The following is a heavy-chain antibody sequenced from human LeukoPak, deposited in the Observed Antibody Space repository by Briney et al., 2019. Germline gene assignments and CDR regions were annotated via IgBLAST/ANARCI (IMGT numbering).Heavy chain of an antibody. CDR2: IYSGGST. Sequence: PGGSLRLSCAASGFTVSSNYMSWVRQVPGKGLEWVSVIYSGGSTYYADSVKGRFTISRDNSKNTLYLQMNSLRAEDTAVYYCARVLGDYGDSDYYYYYYMDVWGKGTTVTVSS. J-gene: IGHJ6*03. CDR3: ARVLGDYGDSDYYYYYYMDV. CDR1: GFTVSSNY. V-gene: IGHV3-53*01. D-gene: IGHD4-17*01.